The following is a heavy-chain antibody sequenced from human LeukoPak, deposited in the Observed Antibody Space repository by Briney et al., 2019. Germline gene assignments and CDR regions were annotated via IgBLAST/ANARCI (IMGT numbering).Heavy chain of an antibody. Sequence: PGGSLRLSCAASGFTFSSHWMNWVRQAPGKGLEWVANIKPDGSEKYYVDSVKGRFTISRDNAKNSLYLQMNSLRAEDTAVYYCAKGRSDSYYDAFDIWGQGTMVTVSS. CDR2: IKPDGSEK. J-gene: IGHJ3*02. D-gene: IGHD1-26*01. CDR3: AKGRSDSYYDAFDI. CDR1: GFTFSSHW. V-gene: IGHV3-7*03.